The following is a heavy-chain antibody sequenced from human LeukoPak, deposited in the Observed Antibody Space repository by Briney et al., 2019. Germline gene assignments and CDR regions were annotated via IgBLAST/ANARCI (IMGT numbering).Heavy chain of an antibody. CDR1: GFTFSNYA. V-gene: IGHV3-23*01. CDR3: AKVQEMDTILPPFHY. CDR2: ISGSGGNT. Sequence: QSGRSLRLSCAASGFTFSNYAMSWVRQVPGQGLEWFSAISGSGGNTFYADSVKGRFTISRDNSKNTLYLQVNSLRAADTAIYYCAKVQEMDTILPPFHYWGQGTLVTVSS. J-gene: IGHJ4*02. D-gene: IGHD5-24*01.